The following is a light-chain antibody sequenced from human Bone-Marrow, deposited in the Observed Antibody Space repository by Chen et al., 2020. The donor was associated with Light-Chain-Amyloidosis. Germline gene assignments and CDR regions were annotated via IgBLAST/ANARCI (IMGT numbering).Light chain of an antibody. J-gene: IGKJ4*01. CDR1: QTISSNY. CDR2: GSS. Sequence: EIVLTQSPGTLSLSPGEGANLSCRASQTISSNYLTWYQQKLGQAPRLLIYGSSSRATGIPDRFTGSGSGTDFSLTINRLEPEDFAMYYCQQYGTSPLTFGGGTKVEIE. CDR3: QQYGTSPLT. V-gene: IGKV3-20*01.